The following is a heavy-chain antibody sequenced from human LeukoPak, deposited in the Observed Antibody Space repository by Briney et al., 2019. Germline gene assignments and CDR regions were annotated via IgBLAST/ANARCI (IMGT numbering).Heavy chain of an antibody. V-gene: IGHV4-39*07. J-gene: IGHJ4*02. CDR3: ARVRRGYKDFDY. Sequence: SETLSLTCTVSGGSISSNSYYWGWIGQPPGKGLEWIGSIYYSGSTYYNPSLKSRVTISVDTSKNQFSLKLSSVSAADTAVYYCARVRRGYKDFDYWGQGTLVTVSS. D-gene: IGHD5-18*01. CDR2: IYYSGST. CDR1: GGSISSNSYY.